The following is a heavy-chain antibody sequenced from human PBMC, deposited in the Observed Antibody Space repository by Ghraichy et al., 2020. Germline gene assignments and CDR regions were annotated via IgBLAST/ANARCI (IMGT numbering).Heavy chain of an antibody. J-gene: IGHJ6*02. CDR3: AKDSSGWYASLSYFYYGMDV. V-gene: IGHV3-30*18. Sequence: GSLRLSCAASGFTFSNFGMHWVRQAPGKGLEWVALISYDGSKSYYTDSVKGRFTISRDNSKNTLYLQMNSLRAEDTAIYYCAKDSSGWYASLSYFYYGMDVWGQGTTVTVSS. CDR2: ISYDGSKS. CDR1: GFTFSNFG. D-gene: IGHD6-19*01.